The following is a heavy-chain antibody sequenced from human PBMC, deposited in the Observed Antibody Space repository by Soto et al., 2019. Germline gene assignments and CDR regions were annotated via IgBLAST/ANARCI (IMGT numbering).Heavy chain of an antibody. V-gene: IGHV4-30-4*01. J-gene: IGHJ5*02. CDR2: IYHSGST. CDR3: ARLRWETENNWFDP. CDR1: GDSISSVDHY. Sequence: SETLSLTCTVSGDSISSVDHYWSWIRQPPGKGLEWMGYIYHSGSTHYNPSLNSRLTISIDTSTNRFSLNLTSVTAADTAVYFCARLRWETENNWFDPWGQGALVTVS. D-gene: IGHD1-26*01.